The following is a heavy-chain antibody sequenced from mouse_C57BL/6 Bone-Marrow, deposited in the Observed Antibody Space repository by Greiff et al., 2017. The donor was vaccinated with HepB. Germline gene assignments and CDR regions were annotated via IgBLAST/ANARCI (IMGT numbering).Heavy chain of an antibody. J-gene: IGHJ3*01. Sequence: QVQLQQSGAELVKPGASVKLSCKASGYTFTSYWMQWVKQRPGQGLEWIGEIDPSDSYTNYNQKFKGKATLTVDTSSSTAYMQLSSLTSEDSAVYYCARSSYGAYWGQGTLVTVSA. D-gene: IGHD1-1*01. CDR2: IDPSDSYT. V-gene: IGHV1-50*01. CDR3: ARSSYGAY. CDR1: GYTFTSYW.